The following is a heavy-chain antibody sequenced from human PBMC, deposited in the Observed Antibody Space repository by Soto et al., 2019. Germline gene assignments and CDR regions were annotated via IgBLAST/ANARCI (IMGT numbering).Heavy chain of an antibody. CDR3: ARDKTYSSGSNYYYGMDV. CDR1: GGTFSSYA. V-gene: IGHV1-69*12. Sequence: QVQLVQSGDEVKKPGSSVKVSCKASGGTFSSYAISWVRQAPGQGLEWMGGIIPIFGTANYAQKFQGRVTITADESTSTAYMELSSLRSEDTAVYYCARDKTYSSGSNYYYGMDVWGQGTTVTVSS. CDR2: IIPIFGTA. D-gene: IGHD6-19*01. J-gene: IGHJ6*02.